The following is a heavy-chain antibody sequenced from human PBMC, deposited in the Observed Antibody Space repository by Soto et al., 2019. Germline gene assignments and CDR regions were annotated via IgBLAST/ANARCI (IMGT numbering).Heavy chain of an antibody. CDR3: ARAQSDGSGRYYYYYRAV. V-gene: IGHV3-64*01. Sequence: EVQLVESGGGLVQPGGSLRLSCAASGFTFRTYTMYWVRQAPGKGLEYVSVISGNGGSTYYANSVKGRFTISRDNSKNTSKLQMGSLRADDMAVYFCARAQSDGSGRYYYYYRAVWGKGTTVTVSS. CDR2: ISGNGGST. D-gene: IGHD3-10*01. CDR1: GFTFRTYT. J-gene: IGHJ6*03.